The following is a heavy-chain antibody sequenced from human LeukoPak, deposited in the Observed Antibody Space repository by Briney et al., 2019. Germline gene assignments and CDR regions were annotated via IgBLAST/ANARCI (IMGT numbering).Heavy chain of an antibody. CDR3: ARHYYGSGSYDY. V-gene: IGHV3-66*04. D-gene: IGHD3-10*01. Sequence: WVSVIYSGGSTYYADSVKGRFTISRDNSKNTLYLQMNSLRAEDTAVYYCARHYYGSGSYDYWGQGTLVTVSS. J-gene: IGHJ4*02. CDR2: IYSGGST.